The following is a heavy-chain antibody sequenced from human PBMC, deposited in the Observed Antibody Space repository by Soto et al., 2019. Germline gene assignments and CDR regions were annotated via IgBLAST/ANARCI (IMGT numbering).Heavy chain of an antibody. D-gene: IGHD2-2*01. J-gene: IGHJ6*02. Sequence: ESGGGVVQPGRSLRLSCAASGFTFSSYAMHWVRQAPGKGLEWVAVISYDGSNKYYADSVKGRFTISRDNSKNTLYLQMNSLRAEDTAVYYCARDCSSVPYYYYGMDVWGQGTTVTVSS. CDR1: GFTFSSYA. V-gene: IGHV3-30-3*01. CDR3: ARDCSSVPYYYYGMDV. CDR2: ISYDGSNK.